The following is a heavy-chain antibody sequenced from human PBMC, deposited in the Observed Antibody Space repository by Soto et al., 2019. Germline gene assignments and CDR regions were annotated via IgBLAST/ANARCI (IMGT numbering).Heavy chain of an antibody. CDR3: ARVEFYDSSGYYFGPVDY. V-gene: IGHV3-23*01. CDR2: IRGSGSST. CDR1: GFTFSNYA. Sequence: PGGSLRLSCAASGFTFSNYAMSWVRQAPGKGLEWVSAIRGSGSSTYYADSVKGRFTISRDNSKNTLYLQMNSLRAEDTAVYYCARVEFYDSSGYYFGPVDYWGQGTLVTVSS. J-gene: IGHJ4*02. D-gene: IGHD3-22*01.